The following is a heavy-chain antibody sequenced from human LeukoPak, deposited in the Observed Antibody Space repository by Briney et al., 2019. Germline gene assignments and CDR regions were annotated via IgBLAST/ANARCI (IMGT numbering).Heavy chain of an antibody. CDR2: IYYSGST. V-gene: IGHV4-39*01. J-gene: IGHJ4*02. Sequence: SETLSLTCTVSGGSISSSSYYWGWIRQPPGKGLEWIGSIYYSGSTYYNPSLKSRVTISVDTSKNQFSLKLSSVTAADTAVYYCARRPQGAVTYCFDYWGQGTLVTVSS. D-gene: IGHD3-16*01. CDR3: ARRPQGAVTYCFDY. CDR1: GGSISSSSYY.